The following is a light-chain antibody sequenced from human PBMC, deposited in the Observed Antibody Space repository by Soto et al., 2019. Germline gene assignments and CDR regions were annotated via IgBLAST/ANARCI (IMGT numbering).Light chain of an antibody. CDR1: QSLVHRDGNTY. V-gene: IGKV2-24*01. CDR2: QIS. Sequence: DFVMTQTPLSSPVTLGQPASISCRSSQSLVHRDGNTYLSWLQERPGQPPRPLIYQISNRFSGGTDRFSGSGAGTDFTLKISRVEAEDVGVYYCMQLTQCPYTFGQGTKLEIK. J-gene: IGKJ2*01. CDR3: MQLTQCPYT.